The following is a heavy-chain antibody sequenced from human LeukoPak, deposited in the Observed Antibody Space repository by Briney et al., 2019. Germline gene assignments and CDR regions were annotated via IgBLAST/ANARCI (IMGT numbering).Heavy chain of an antibody. CDR3: ARGRSNYYGMDV. J-gene: IGHJ6*02. D-gene: IGHD1-26*01. CDR1: GGSLSSYY. Sequence: PSGTLSLTCTVSGGSLSSYYWNWIRRPPGKGLEWIGYIYYNGNTNYSPSLKSRVTMSVDTSKNLFSLKVSSVTAADTAVYYCARGRSNYYGMDVWGQGTTVTVSS. CDR2: IYYNGNT. V-gene: IGHV4-59*01.